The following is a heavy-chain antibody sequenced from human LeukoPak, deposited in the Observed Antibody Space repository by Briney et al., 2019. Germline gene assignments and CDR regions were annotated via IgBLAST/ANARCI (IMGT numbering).Heavy chain of an antibody. J-gene: IGHJ3*02. CDR1: GFTFDDYA. Sequence: GGSLRLSCAASGFTFDDYAMHWVRQAPGKGLEWVSGISWNSGSIGYADSVKGRFTISRDNAKNSLYLQMNSLRAEDTALYCCAKALAYDILTGYYVDAFDIWGQGTMVTVSS. CDR2: ISWNSGSI. CDR3: AKALAYDILTGYYVDAFDI. V-gene: IGHV3-9*01. D-gene: IGHD3-9*01.